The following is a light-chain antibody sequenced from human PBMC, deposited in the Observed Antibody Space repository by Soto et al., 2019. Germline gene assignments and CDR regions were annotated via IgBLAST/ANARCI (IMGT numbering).Light chain of an antibody. CDR2: DNV. CDR3: GTWDSSLSAWV. J-gene: IGLJ3*02. Sequence: QSVLTQPPSVSAAPGQKVTISCSGSSSNIGHSSVFWYRQLPGTAPKLVILDNVNRPSGIPDRFSGAKSATSATLGVTGLQTADEADYYCGTWDSSLSAWVFGGGTKLTVL. CDR1: SSNIGHSS. V-gene: IGLV1-51*01.